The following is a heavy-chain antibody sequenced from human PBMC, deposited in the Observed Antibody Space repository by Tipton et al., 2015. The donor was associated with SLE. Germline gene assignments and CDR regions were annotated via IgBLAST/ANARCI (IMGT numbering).Heavy chain of an antibody. CDR2: INPSGGST. CDR1: GYTFTTYN. CDR3: ARGAYGGNSGYDY. V-gene: IGHV1-46*01. J-gene: IGHJ4*02. D-gene: IGHD4-23*01. Sequence: QLVQSGAEVKKPGASVKVSCKASGYTFTTYNMHWVRQAPGQGLEWMGIINPSGGSTSYAQKFQGRVTVITDTSTSTASMELSSLRSDDTAVYFCARGAYGGNSGYDYWGQGTLVTVSS.